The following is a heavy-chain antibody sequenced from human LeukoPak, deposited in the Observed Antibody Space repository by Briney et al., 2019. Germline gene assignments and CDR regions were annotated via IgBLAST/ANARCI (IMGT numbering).Heavy chain of an antibody. J-gene: IGHJ4*02. D-gene: IGHD5-18*01. V-gene: IGHV3-7*03. CDR2: IKEDGSEK. Sequence: PGGSLRLSCAASGFTFSSYWMSWVRQAPGKGLEWVANIKEDGSEKYYVDSVKGRFTISRDNAKNSLHLQMNSLRAEDTAVYYCASDGYSYGSDLRGRWGQGTLVTVSS. CDR1: GFTFSSYW. CDR3: ASDGYSYGSDLRGR.